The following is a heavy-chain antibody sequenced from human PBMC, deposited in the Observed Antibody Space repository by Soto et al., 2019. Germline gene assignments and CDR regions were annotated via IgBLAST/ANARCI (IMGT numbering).Heavy chain of an antibody. CDR1: GGSISDHDYY. V-gene: IGHV4-39*01. CDR3: ARSYSSSWYWVFDY. J-gene: IGHJ4*02. CDR2: IFYSGSP. Sequence: SETLSLTCTVSGGSISDHDYYWNWIRQPPGKGLEWIGSIFYSGSPYYNPSLKSRVTISVDTSKNQFSLKLSSVTAADTAVYYCARSYSSSWYWVFDYWGQGTLVTVSS. D-gene: IGHD6-13*01.